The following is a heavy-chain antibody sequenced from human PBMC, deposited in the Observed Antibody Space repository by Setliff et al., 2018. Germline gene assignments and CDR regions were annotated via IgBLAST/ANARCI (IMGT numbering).Heavy chain of an antibody. J-gene: IGHJ4*02. CDR3: LGAGTCSY. CDR2: IHAGSSNT. CDR1: GYSFSSNA. D-gene: IGHD3-10*02. Sequence: ASVKVSCKASGYSFSSNAFHWVRQAPGQTLEWMGWIHAGSSNTLYSQRFQDRITISRDTSATTVHMELSSLRSDDTAVYYCLGAGTCSYWGQGTLVTVSS. V-gene: IGHV1-3*01.